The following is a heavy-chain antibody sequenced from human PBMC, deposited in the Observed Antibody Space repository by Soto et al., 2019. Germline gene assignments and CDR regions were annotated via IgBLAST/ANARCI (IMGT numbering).Heavy chain of an antibody. CDR2: IFYSGSS. Sequence: SETLSLTCTVSGGSFNSYYWSWIRQPPGKGLEWIGYIFYSGSSNTNPALMSRVTMSVDSSKNQTPLNLSTVTAADTAVYYCARVFPAYCGGDYCYFDSWGQGTLVTVSS. J-gene: IGHJ4*02. CDR3: ARVFPAYCGGDYCYFDS. CDR1: GGSFNSYY. D-gene: IGHD2-21*02. V-gene: IGHV4-59*01.